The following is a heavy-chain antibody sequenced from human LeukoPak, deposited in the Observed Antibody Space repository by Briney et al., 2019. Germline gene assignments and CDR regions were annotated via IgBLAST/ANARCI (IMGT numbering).Heavy chain of an antibody. J-gene: IGHJ4*02. CDR1: GGSFSGYY. CDR2: IYYSGST. D-gene: IGHD4-11*01. Sequence: SETLSLTCAVYGGSFSGYYWSWIRQPPGKGLEWIGYIYYSGSTNYNPSLKSRVTISVDTSKNQFSLKLSSVTAADTAVYYCARDNEVTRLLDYWGQGTLVTVSS. CDR3: ARDNEVTRLLDY. V-gene: IGHV4-59*01.